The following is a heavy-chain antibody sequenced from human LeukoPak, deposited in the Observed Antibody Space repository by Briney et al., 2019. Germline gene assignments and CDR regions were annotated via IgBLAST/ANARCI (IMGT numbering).Heavy chain of an antibody. D-gene: IGHD6-13*01. CDR2: IRYDGSNK. CDR3: AKERSGSSSSWYTNYFDY. J-gene: IGHJ4*02. Sequence: LAGGSLRLSCAASGFTFSSYGMHWVRQAPGKGLKWVAFIRYDGSNKYYADSVKGRFTISRDNSKNTLYLQMNSLRAEDTAVYYCAKERSGSSSSWYTNYFDYWGQGTLVTVSS. V-gene: IGHV3-30*02. CDR1: GFTFSSYG.